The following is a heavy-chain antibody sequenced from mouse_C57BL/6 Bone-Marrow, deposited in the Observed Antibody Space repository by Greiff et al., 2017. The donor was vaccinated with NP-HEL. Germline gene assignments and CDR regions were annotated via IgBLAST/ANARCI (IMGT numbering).Heavy chain of an antibody. CDR3: ARGYYGSSYDAMDY. Sequence: QVQLQQSGAELVKPGASVKMSCKASGYTFTTYPIEWMKQNHGKSLEWIGNFHPYNDDTKYNEKFKGKATLTVDKSSSTVYLELSRLTSDDSAVYYCARGYYGSSYDAMDYWGQGTSVTVSS. D-gene: IGHD1-1*01. CDR1: GYTFTTYP. CDR2: FHPYNDDT. J-gene: IGHJ4*01. V-gene: IGHV1-47*01.